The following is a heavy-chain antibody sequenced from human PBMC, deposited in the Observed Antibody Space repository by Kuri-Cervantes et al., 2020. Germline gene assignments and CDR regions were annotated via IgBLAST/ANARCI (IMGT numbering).Heavy chain of an antibody. CDR3: AREGRPYGGSLYYYYGMDV. V-gene: IGHV3-7*01. J-gene: IGHJ6*02. Sequence: GESLKISCAASGFTFSSYWMSWVRQAPGKGLEWVANIKQDGSEKYYVDSVKGRFTISRDNAKNSLYLQMNSLRAEDTAVYYCAREGRPYGGSLYYYYGMDVWGQGTTVTVSS. D-gene: IGHD4-23*01. CDR2: IKQDGSEK. CDR1: GFTFSSYW.